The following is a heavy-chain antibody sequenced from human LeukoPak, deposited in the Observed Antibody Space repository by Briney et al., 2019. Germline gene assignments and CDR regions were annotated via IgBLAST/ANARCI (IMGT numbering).Heavy chain of an antibody. Sequence: GGSLRLSCAASGFTFSSYSMNWVRQAPGKGLEWVSYISSSSSTIYYADSVKGRFTISRDNAKNSLYLQMNSLRAEDTAVYYCARSITMIVVVITNDDAFDIWGQGTMVTVSS. V-gene: IGHV3-48*04. CDR2: ISSSSSTI. J-gene: IGHJ3*02. CDR3: ARSITMIVVVITNDDAFDI. D-gene: IGHD3-22*01. CDR1: GFTFSSYS.